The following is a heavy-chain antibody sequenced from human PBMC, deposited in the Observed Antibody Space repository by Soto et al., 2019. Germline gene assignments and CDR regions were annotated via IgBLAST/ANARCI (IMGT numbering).Heavy chain of an antibody. D-gene: IGHD2-2*01. J-gene: IGHJ4*02. CDR2: ISGYNGDS. V-gene: IGHV1-18*01. Sequence: ASVKVSCKASGYTFTRHAISWVRQAPGQGLEWMGWISGYNGDSNYAQKFQGRVTMTTDMTTDTSTYTAYMELRSLRSDDTAVYYCARPESGHCSSNSCAATYDYWGQGTLVTVSS. CDR3: ARPESGHCSSNSCAATYDY. CDR1: GYTFTRHA.